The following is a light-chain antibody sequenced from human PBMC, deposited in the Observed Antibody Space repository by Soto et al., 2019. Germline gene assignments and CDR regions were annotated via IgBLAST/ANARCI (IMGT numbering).Light chain of an antibody. Sequence: QSVLTQPPSVSGAPGQRVTVSCTGSTSNIGAGYDVHWYQQLPGAAPKLLIYGNNNRPSGVPDRFSGSRSGTSASLAITGLQAEDEAHYYCQSYDNSLSGSGLFGGGTKLTV. CDR3: QSYDNSLSGSGL. CDR1: TSNIGAGYD. J-gene: IGLJ3*02. CDR2: GNN. V-gene: IGLV1-40*01.